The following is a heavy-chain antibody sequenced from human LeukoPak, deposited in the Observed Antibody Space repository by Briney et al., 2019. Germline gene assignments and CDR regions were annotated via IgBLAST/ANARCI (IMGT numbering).Heavy chain of an antibody. Sequence: PGGSLRLSCAASGFTVSSNYMSWVRQAPGKGLEWVSVIYSGGSTYYADSVKGRFTISRDNSKNSLYLQMNSLRAEDTALYYCAKVKDTGELLWDPFDIWGQGTMVTVSS. CDR1: GFTVSSNY. CDR3: AKVKDTGELLWDPFDI. CDR2: IYSGGST. D-gene: IGHD3-10*01. V-gene: IGHV3-53*05. J-gene: IGHJ3*02.